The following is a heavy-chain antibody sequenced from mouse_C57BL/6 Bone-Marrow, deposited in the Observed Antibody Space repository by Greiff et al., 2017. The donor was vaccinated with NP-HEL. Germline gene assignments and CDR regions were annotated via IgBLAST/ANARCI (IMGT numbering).Heavy chain of an antibody. J-gene: IGHJ2*01. V-gene: IGHV1-23*01. CDR2: IDPETCGT. CDR3: TRRPHFITTVVAPFDY. Sequence: QVQLKESGAELVRPGASVKLSCKASGYTFTDYEMHCVKQTPVHGLEWIGAIDPETCGTAYNQKFKRKATLTADKSSSTAYMELRSLTSEDSAVYYCTRRPHFITTVVAPFDYWGQGTTLTVSS. D-gene: IGHD1-1*01. CDR1: GYTFTDYE.